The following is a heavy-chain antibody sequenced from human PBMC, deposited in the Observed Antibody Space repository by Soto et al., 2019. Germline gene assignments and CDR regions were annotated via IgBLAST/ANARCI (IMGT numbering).Heavy chain of an antibody. J-gene: IGHJ3*01. V-gene: IGHV3-48*03. D-gene: IGHD2-15*01. Sequence: EVQLVESGGGLVQPGGSLRLSCAASGFTFISNEMNWVRQAPGKGLEWVAYISSSGTTIYYADSVKGRFTISRDNAKNSLYLRMNSLRADDTAGYYCAREGVALMAAFDFWGQGTMVTVSS. CDR3: AREGVALMAAFDF. CDR1: GFTFISNE. CDR2: ISSSGTTI.